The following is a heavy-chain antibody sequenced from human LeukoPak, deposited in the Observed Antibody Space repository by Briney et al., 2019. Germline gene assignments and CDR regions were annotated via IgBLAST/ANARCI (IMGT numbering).Heavy chain of an antibody. CDR2: IVSSSHVT. J-gene: IGHJ3*01. D-gene: IGHD7-27*01. CDR1: GFTFISYA. V-gene: IGHV3-48*01. CDR3: AREDDDWGPNTFDL. Sequence: GGSLRLSCAASGFTFISYAMSWVRQAPGKGPEWLSYIVSSSHVTHYADSVMGRFTISRDNAKSSLYLQVDSLRTDDTAVYYCAREDDDWGPNTFDLWGPGTKVTVS.